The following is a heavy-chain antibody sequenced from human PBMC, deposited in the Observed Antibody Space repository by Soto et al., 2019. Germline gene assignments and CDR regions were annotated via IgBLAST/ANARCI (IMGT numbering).Heavy chain of an antibody. D-gene: IGHD2-8*01. Sequence: SVKVSCKASGYTFTGYYMYWVRQAPEQGLEWMGWINPNSGGTNYAQKFQGWVTMTRDTSISTAYMELSRLRSDDTAVYYCAREEILYANLRGGAGLGYWGQGTLVTVSS. CDR1: GYTFTGYY. CDR3: AREEILYANLRGGAGLGY. J-gene: IGHJ4*02. CDR2: INPNSGGT. V-gene: IGHV1-2*04.